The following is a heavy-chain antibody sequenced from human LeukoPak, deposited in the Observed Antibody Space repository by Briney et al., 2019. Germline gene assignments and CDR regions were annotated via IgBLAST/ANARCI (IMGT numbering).Heavy chain of an antibody. D-gene: IGHD2-15*01. CDR3: AKSGYCSGDNCYYYFDY. CDR1: GFTFSSYA. CDR2: ISYDGSNK. Sequence: PGGSLRLSCAASGFTFSSYAMSWVRQAPGKGLEWVAVISYDGSNKYYADSMKGRFTISRDNSKNTLFLQMSSLRVEDTAVYYCAKSGYCSGDNCYYYFDYWGQGTLVTVSS. J-gene: IGHJ4*02. V-gene: IGHV3-30*18.